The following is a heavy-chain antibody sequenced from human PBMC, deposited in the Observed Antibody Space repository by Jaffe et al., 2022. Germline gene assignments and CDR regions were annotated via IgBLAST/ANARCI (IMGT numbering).Heavy chain of an antibody. V-gene: IGHV3-23*01. CDR1: GFTFSSYA. Sequence: EVQLLESGGGLVQPGGSLRLSCAASGFTFSSYAMSWVRQAPGKGLEWVSAISGSGGSTYYADSVKGRFTISRDNSKNTLYLQMNSLRAEDTAVYYCAKRPASLYIWGSYRPANTEYFQHWGQGTLVTVSS. D-gene: IGHD3-16*02. CDR3: AKRPASLYIWGSYRPANTEYFQH. J-gene: IGHJ1*01. CDR2: ISGSGGST.